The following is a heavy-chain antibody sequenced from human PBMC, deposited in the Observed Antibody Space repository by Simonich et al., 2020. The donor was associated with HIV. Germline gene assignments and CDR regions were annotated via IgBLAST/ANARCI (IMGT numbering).Heavy chain of an antibody. D-gene: IGHD2-2*01. Sequence: QVQLQQWGAGLLKPSETLSLTCAVYGGPFSGYYWSWIRQPPGKGLEWIGEINHSGSTNYHPSLKSRVTISVDTSKNQFSLKLSSVTAADTAVYYCARGFYQRLYYFDYWGQGTLVTVSS. V-gene: IGHV4-34*01. CDR2: INHSGST. J-gene: IGHJ4*02. CDR1: GGPFSGYY. CDR3: ARGFYQRLYYFDY.